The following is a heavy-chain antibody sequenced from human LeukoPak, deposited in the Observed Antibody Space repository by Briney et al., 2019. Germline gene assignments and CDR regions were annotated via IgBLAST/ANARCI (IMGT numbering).Heavy chain of an antibody. CDR1: GYTLTGYH. J-gene: IGHJ4*02. CDR2: INPNSGGI. D-gene: IGHD3-22*01. CDR3: AREGHSYDSSGYYSFDY. V-gene: IGHV1-2*06. Sequence: ASVKVSCKASGYTLTGYHMHWVRQAPGQGLEWMGRINPNSGGINYAQKFQGRVTMTRDTSISTAYMELSRLRSDDTAVYYCAREGHSYDSSGYYSFDYWGQGTLVTVSS.